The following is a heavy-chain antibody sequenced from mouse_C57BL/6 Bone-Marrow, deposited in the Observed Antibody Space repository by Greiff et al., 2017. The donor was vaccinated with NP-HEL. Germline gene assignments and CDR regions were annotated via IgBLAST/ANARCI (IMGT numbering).Heavy chain of an antibody. CDR1: GFTFSSYA. CDR2: ISDGGSYT. V-gene: IGHV5-4*03. D-gene: IGHD2-5*01. Sequence: EVKVVESGGGLVKPGGSLKLSCAASGFTFSSYAMSWVRQTPEKRLEWVATISDGGSYTYYQDNVKGRFTISRDNAKNNLYLQMSHLKSEDTAMYYCARGFYYSNYRTPNYFDYWGQGTTLTVSS. CDR3: ARGFYYSNYRTPNYFDY. J-gene: IGHJ2*01.